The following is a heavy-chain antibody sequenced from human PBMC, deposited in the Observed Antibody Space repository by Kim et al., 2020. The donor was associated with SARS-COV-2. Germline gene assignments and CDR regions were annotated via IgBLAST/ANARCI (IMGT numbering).Heavy chain of an antibody. CDR1: GFNFGNSW. V-gene: IGHV3-7*01. J-gene: IGHJ5*02. Sequence: RGSLRLSCAASGFNFGNSWMNWVRQPSGKGPEWVANINRDGTEKNYVDSVKGRFTVSRDNAKYSVYLQMDSLRAEDTAMYYCTIGHYEPWGQGTLVTVSS. CDR2: INRDGTEK. CDR3: TIGHYEP.